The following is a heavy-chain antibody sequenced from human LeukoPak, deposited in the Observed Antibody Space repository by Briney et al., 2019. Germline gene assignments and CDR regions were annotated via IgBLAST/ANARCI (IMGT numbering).Heavy chain of an antibody. V-gene: IGHV6-1*01. CDR1: GDSVSSNSVT. CDR2: TYYRSTWYN. J-gene: IGHJ5*02. Sequence: SQTLSLTCAISGDSVSSNSVTWNWIRQSPSRGLGWLGRTYYRSTWYNNYAVSVRGRITVNPDTSKNQFSLHLNSVTPEDTAVYYCARRLTQYDCFDPWGQGILVTVSS. D-gene: IGHD2-2*01. CDR3: ARRLTQYDCFDP.